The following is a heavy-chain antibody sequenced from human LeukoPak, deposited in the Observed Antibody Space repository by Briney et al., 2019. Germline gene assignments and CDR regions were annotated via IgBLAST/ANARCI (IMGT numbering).Heavy chain of an antibody. CDR3: ARMGIAVVRGMDV. J-gene: IGHJ6*02. V-gene: IGHV1-2*02. CDR2: INPNSGGT. Sequence: ASVKVSCKASGYTFTGYYMHWVRQAPGQGLVWMGWINPNSGGTNYAQKFQGRITMTRDTSISTAYMELGRLRSDDTAVYYCARMGIAVVRGMDVWGQGTTVTVSS. D-gene: IGHD6-19*01. CDR1: GYTFTGYY.